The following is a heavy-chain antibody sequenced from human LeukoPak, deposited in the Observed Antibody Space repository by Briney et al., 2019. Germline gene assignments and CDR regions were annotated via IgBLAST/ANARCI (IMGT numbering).Heavy chain of an antibody. CDR3: ARDQDFLSGYSPPPFDY. V-gene: IGHV3-74*01. CDR1: GFTFSSYW. D-gene: IGHD3-3*01. Sequence: GGSLRLSCAASGFTFSSYWMHWVRQAPGKGLVWVSRINTGGSSTTYADSVKGRFTISRDNAKNSLYLQMNSLRAEDTAVYYCARDQDFLSGYSPPPFDYWGQGPLVTAS. J-gene: IGHJ4*02. CDR2: INTGGSST.